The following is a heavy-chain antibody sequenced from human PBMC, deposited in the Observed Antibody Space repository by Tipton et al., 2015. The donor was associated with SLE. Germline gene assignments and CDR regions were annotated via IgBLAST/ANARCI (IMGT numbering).Heavy chain of an antibody. Sequence: QSGPEVKKPGASVKVSCKAPGYTFTSYYMHWVRRAPGQGLEWMGIINPSGGSTSYAQKFQGRVTMTRDTSTSTVYMELSSLRSEDTAVYYCATHLGGGAFDIWGQGTMVTVSS. D-gene: IGHD3-10*01. CDR1: GYTFTSYY. V-gene: IGHV1-46*01. CDR3: ATHLGGGAFDI. J-gene: IGHJ3*02. CDR2: INPSGGST.